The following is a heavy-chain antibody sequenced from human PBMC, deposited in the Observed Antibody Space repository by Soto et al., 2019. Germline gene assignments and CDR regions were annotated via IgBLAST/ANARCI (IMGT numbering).Heavy chain of an antibody. D-gene: IGHD6-13*01. CDR1: GGSFSGYY. Sequence: QVQLQHWGAGLLKPSETLSLTCAVYGGSFSGYYWSWIRQPPGKGLEWIGEINHSGSTNYNPSLKSRVTISVDTSKNQFSLKLSSVTAADTAVDYCARGGGGYRIAAAGTRGYIDYWGQGTLVTVSS. J-gene: IGHJ4*02. CDR2: INHSGST. V-gene: IGHV4-34*01. CDR3: ARGGGGYRIAAAGTRGYIDY.